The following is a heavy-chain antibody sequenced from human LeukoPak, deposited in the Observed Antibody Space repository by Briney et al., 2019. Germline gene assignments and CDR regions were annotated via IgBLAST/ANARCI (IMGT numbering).Heavy chain of an antibody. V-gene: IGHV4-34*01. Sequence: PSETLSLTCAVYGGSFSGYYWSWIRQPPGKGLEWIGEINHSGSTNYNPSLKSRVTISVDTSKNQFSLKLSSVTAADTAVYYCARALSGVVIMRDYYYYMDVWGKGTTVTVSS. D-gene: IGHD3-3*01. CDR3: ARALSGVVIMRDYYYYMDV. J-gene: IGHJ6*03. CDR1: GGSFSGYY. CDR2: INHSGST.